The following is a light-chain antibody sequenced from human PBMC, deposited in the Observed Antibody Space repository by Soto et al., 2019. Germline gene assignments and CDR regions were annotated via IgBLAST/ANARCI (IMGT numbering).Light chain of an antibody. CDR3: SSFVGSNYV. Sequence: QSVLTQPASVSGSPGQSITISCTGTISDVGGNKFVSWYQQYPGKAPKLMLCDVSNRPSGVSNRFSGSKSGNTASLTISWLQAEDEADYYCSSFVGSNYVFGTGTKVTVL. CDR2: DVS. V-gene: IGLV2-14*03. J-gene: IGLJ1*01. CDR1: ISDVGGNKF.